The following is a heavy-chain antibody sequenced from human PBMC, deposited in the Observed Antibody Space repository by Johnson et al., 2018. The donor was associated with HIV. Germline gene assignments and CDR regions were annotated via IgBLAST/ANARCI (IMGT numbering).Heavy chain of an antibody. V-gene: IGHV3-30-3*01. D-gene: IGHD3-22*01. CDR1: GFTFSSYA. CDR3: AREYYDSSGYYYGGVSAFDI. Sequence: QVQLVESGGGVVQPGRSLRLSCAASGFTFSSYAMHWVRQAPGKGLEWVAVISYDGSNKYYADSVKGRFTIPRDNSKNTLYLQMNSLRAEDTAVYYCAREYYDSSGYYYGGVSAFDIWGQGTMVTVSS. J-gene: IGHJ3*02. CDR2: ISYDGSNK.